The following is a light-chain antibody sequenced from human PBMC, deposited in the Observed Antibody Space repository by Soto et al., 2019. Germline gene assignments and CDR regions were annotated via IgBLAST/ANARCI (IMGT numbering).Light chain of an antibody. CDR1: RSISTY. Sequence: VLTQSPATLSLSPGERATLSCRASRSISTYLAWYQQKPGQAPRLLIYGASNRATGIPDRFSGSRSGPEFTLTINSLQSEDFAIYYCQPYNNWPLTCGGGTK. CDR2: GAS. CDR3: QPYNNWPLT. J-gene: IGKJ4*01. V-gene: IGKV3D-15*01.